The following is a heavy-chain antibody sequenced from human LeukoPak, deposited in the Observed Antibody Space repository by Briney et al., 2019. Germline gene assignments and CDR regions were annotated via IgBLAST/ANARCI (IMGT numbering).Heavy chain of an antibody. CDR2: INHSGST. Sequence: KPSETLSLTCAVYDGSFNGYYWSWLRQPPGKGLEWVGEINHSGSTNYNPSLKSRVTISVDTSKNQFSLKLSSVTAADTAVYYCARHNDYYVVGGMDVWGQGTTVTVSS. CDR3: ARHNDYYVVGGMDV. J-gene: IGHJ6*02. D-gene: IGHD3-10*02. V-gene: IGHV4-34*01. CDR1: DGSFNGYY.